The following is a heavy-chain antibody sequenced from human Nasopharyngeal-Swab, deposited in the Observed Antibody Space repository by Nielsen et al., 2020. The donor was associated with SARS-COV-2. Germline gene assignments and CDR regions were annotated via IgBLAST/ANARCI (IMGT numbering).Heavy chain of an antibody. Sequence: GGSLRLSCAASGFSFSTFWMHWVRQVPGEGLVWVSRINTDGRRTNYAESVKGRFTISRDNVKNMLYLQMNNLRSEDTAVYYCARDLGGFGGYWGQGTLATVSS. CDR3: ARDLGGFGGY. CDR1: GFSFSTFW. D-gene: IGHD4-23*01. V-gene: IGHV3-74*01. CDR2: INTDGRRT. J-gene: IGHJ4*02.